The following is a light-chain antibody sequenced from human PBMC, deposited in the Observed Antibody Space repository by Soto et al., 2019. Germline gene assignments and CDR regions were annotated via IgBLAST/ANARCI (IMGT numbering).Light chain of an antibody. CDR2: DAS. CDR1: QKIDGW. CDR3: QHYSLFPWT. Sequence: IQMTQYPSTLSASVGDRVTITCRASQKIDGWLAWYQQKPGKAPNLLIYDASNLESGVPSRFSGSGSGTEFTLTISSLQPADFATYYCQHYSLFPWTFGQGTKVDIK. V-gene: IGKV1-5*01. J-gene: IGKJ1*01.